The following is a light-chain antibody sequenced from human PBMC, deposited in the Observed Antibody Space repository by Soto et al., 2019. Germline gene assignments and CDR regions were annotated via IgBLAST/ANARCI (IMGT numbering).Light chain of an antibody. Sequence: EIVLTQSPVILSLSPGDRATLSCRASQSVSSFIAWYQQKPGQAPRLLIYDAFNRASCIPARFSGSGSGTGFTLPISSLEPGEFAVYYFPQGSSLPSFGPGNKVDVK. CDR2: DAF. CDR1: QSVSSF. CDR3: PQGSSLPS. J-gene: IGKJ3*01. V-gene: IGKV3-11*01.